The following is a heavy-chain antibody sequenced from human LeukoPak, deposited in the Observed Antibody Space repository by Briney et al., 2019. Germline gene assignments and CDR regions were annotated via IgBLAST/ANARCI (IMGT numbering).Heavy chain of an antibody. CDR3: ARVRGYSGYETANY. J-gene: IGHJ4*02. D-gene: IGHD5-12*01. Sequence: GGSLRLSCAASGFTFSSYAMHWVRQAPGKGLEWVAVISYDGSNKYYADSVKGRFTISRDNSKNTLYLQMNSLRAEDTAVYYCARVRGYSGYETANYWGQGTLVTVSS. V-gene: IGHV3-30-3*01. CDR2: ISYDGSNK. CDR1: GFTFSSYA.